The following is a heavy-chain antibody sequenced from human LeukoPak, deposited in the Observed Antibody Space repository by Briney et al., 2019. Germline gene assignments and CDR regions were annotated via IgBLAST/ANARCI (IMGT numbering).Heavy chain of an antibody. CDR3: ARGGGNFDS. V-gene: IGHV3-7*01. Sequence: GGPLRLSCAAPGFTFSGFWMSWIRQAPGKGLEWVANIKQDGSDKYYVDSVKGRFIISRDNAKNSLYLQMNSLRAEDTAVYYCARGGGNFDSWGQGTPVTVSS. CDR1: GFTFSGFW. D-gene: IGHD2-15*01. CDR2: IKQDGSDK. J-gene: IGHJ4*02.